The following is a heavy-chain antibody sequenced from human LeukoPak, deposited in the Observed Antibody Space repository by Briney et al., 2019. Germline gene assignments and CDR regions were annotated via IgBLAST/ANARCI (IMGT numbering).Heavy chain of an antibody. Sequence: ASVKVSCKASEYMHWVRQAPGQGLEWMGWINTNTGNPTYAQGFTGRFVFSLDTSVSTAYLQISSLKAEDTAVYYCARVAARPRSLDYWGQGTLVTVSS. V-gene: IGHV7-4-1*02. D-gene: IGHD6-6*01. CDR2: INTNTGNP. J-gene: IGHJ4*02. CDR1: EY. CDR3: ARVAARPRSLDY.